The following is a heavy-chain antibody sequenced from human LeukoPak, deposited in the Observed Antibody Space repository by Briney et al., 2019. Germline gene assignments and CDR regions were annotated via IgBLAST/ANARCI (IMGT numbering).Heavy chain of an antibody. CDR3: ARGGWYGFGAFDI. V-gene: IGHV3-21*01. J-gene: IGHJ3*02. Sequence: GGSLRLSCAASGFTFSSYSMNWVRQAPGKGLEWVSSISSSSSYIYYADSVKGRFTISRDNAKNSLYLQMNSLRAEDTAVYYCARGGWYGFGAFDIWGQGTMVTVPS. CDR1: GFTFSSYS. D-gene: IGHD6-19*01. CDR2: ISSSSSYI.